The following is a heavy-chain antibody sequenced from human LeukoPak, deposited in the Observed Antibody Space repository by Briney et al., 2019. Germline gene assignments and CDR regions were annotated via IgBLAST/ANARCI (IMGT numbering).Heavy chain of an antibody. V-gene: IGHV4-4*02. D-gene: IGHD4-17*01. CDR3: AREMTAVTAFDF. CDR2: IYHSGST. Sequence: SETLSLTCAVSGDSININNWWNWVRPPPGKGLEWIGEIYHSGSTNYNPSLKSRVTISVDKSKNQFSLKLSSVTAADTAVYFCAREMTAVTAFDFWGQGTLVTVSS. J-gene: IGHJ4*02. CDR1: GDSININNW.